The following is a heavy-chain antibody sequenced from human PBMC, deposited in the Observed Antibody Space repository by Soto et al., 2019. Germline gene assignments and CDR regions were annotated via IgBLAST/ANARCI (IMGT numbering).Heavy chain of an antibody. CDR2: IYWNDDK. V-gene: IGHV2-5*01. D-gene: IGHD3-22*01. CDR1: GFSLSTSGVG. Sequence: SGPTLVNPTQTLTLTCTFSGFSLSTSGVGVGWIRKPAGKALEWLALIYWNDDKRYSPSLKSRLTITKDTSKNQVVLTMTNMDPVDTATYYCAHRPVKGDTGYCWFDPWGQGTLVTVSS. CDR3: AHRPVKGDTGYCWFDP. J-gene: IGHJ5*02.